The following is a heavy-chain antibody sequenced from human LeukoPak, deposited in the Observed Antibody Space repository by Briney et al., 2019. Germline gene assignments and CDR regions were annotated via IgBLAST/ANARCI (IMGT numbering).Heavy chain of an antibody. CDR2: INPNSGGT. D-gene: IGHD3-10*01. J-gene: IGHJ4*02. Sequence: ASVKVSCKASGYTFTGYYMHWVRQAPGQGLEWMGWINPNSGGTNYAQKFQGRVTMTRDTSISTAYMELRSLRSDDTAVYYCARPILWFGELFPDYWGQGTLVTVSS. CDR3: ARPILWFGELFPDY. V-gene: IGHV1-2*02. CDR1: GYTFTGYY.